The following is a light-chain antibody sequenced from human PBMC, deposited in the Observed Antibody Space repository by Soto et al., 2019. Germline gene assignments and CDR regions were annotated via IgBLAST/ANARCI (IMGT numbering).Light chain of an antibody. Sequence: DIVMTQSPDSLAVSLGERATINCKSSQSVLYSSNNKNYLAWYQQKPGQPPKLLIYWASTRESGVPDRFSGSWSWTDFTLTISSLQAEDVADYYCQQYYRPWTFGQGTKVEIK. J-gene: IGKJ1*01. V-gene: IGKV4-1*01. CDR3: QQYYRPWT. CDR2: WAS. CDR1: QSVLYSSNNKNY.